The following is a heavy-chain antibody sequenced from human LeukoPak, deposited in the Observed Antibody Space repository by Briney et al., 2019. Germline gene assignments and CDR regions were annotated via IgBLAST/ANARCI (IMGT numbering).Heavy chain of an antibody. V-gene: IGHV3-30*02. Sequence: GGSLRLSCAASGFTFSSFGMYWVRQAPGKGLEWLAFISYDGTNKYYTDSVKGRFTISRGNSKNTLYLQMNSLRPEDTAVYYCASRYGSGSLNWFDPWGQGTLVTVSS. CDR2: ISYDGTNK. D-gene: IGHD3-10*01. CDR1: GFTFSSFG. CDR3: ASRYGSGSLNWFDP. J-gene: IGHJ5*02.